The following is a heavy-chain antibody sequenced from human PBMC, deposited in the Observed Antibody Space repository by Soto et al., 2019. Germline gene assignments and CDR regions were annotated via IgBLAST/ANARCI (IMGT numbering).Heavy chain of an antibody. J-gene: IGHJ5*01. CDR2: INAGNGNT. CDR3: ARVAPSGGSVPRFDS. Sequence: QVQLVQSGAEVKEPGASVRLSCKAFGYTFTAYNIHWVCQAPGQGLEWMGWINAGNGNTRSSRKFQGRVIITRDTSATTAYLEVDSLRSEDTAIYYCARVAPSGGSVPRFDSWGQGTLLTVSS. D-gene: IGHD3-10*01. V-gene: IGHV1-3*01. CDR1: GYTFTAYN.